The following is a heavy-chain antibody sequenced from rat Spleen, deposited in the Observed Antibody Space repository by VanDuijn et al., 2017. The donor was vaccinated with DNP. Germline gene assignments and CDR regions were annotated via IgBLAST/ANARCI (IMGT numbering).Heavy chain of an antibody. CDR3: ARELTMVGFDN. CDR2: IWTGGST. V-gene: IGHV2-43*01. Sequence: QVQLKESGPGLVQPSQTLSLTCTVSGFSLSSYHVSWVRQPPGKGLEWMGVIWTGGSTAYNSALNSRLSISRDTSKSQVFLKMNSLQTDDTATYFCARELTMVGFDNWGQGVMVTVSS. CDR1: GFSLSSYH. J-gene: IGHJ2*01. D-gene: IGHD1-12*02.